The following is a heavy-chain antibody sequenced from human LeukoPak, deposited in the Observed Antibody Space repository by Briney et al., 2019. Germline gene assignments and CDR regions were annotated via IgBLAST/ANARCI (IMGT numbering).Heavy chain of an antibody. J-gene: IGHJ5*02. D-gene: IGHD6-13*01. CDR1: GGSISSYY. CDR3: ARERIAAAGTLIWFDP. CDR2: IYTSGST. V-gene: IGHV4-4*07. Sequence: SETLSLTCTVSGGSISSYYWSWIRQPARKGLEWIGRIYTSGSTNYNPSLKSRVTMSVDTSKNQFSLKLSSVTAADTAVYYCARERIAAAGTLIWFDPWGQGTLVTVSS.